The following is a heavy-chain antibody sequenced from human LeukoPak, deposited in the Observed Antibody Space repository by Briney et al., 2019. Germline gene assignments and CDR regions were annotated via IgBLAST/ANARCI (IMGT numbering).Heavy chain of an antibody. Sequence: ASVKVSCKASGYTFTSYDINWVRQATGQGLEWIGWMNPNSGNTGYAQKFQGRVTTTRNTSISTAYMELSSLRSEDTAVYYCARGKWINGDYSGIDYWGQGTLVTVSS. J-gene: IGHJ4*02. CDR3: ARGKWINGDYSGIDY. V-gene: IGHV1-8*01. CDR1: GYTFTSYD. D-gene: IGHD4-17*01. CDR2: MNPNSGNT.